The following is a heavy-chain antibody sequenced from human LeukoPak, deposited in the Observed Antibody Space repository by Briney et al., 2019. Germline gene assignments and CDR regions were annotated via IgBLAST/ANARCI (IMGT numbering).Heavy chain of an antibody. D-gene: IGHD2-8*01. CDR2: IIHNYGKA. CDR1: GCTFSSYA. Sequence: SVKVSCKASGCTFSSYAINWVRQAPGQGLEWMGGIIHNYGKANYAQKFQGRVTITTDKSTSTAYMELTSLRSDDTAVYYCASSSGGYCTNGVCYVMDGWGKGTTVIVSS. J-gene: IGHJ6*04. CDR3: ASSSGGYCTNGVCYVMDG. V-gene: IGHV1-69*05.